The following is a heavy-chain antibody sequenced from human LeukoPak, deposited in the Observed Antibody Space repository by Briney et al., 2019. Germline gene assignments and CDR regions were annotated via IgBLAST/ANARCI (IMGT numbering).Heavy chain of an antibody. Sequence: GGSLRLSCAASGFTFSNYWMSWVRQAPGKGLEWVANIKQDGSEKYYVDSVKGRFTISRDNAKNSLYLQMNSLRAEDTAVYYCARERYYYGSGSYYLDYWGQGTLVTVSS. D-gene: IGHD3-10*01. J-gene: IGHJ4*02. CDR3: ARERYYYGSGSYYLDY. CDR1: GFTFSNYW. CDR2: IKQDGSEK. V-gene: IGHV3-7*01.